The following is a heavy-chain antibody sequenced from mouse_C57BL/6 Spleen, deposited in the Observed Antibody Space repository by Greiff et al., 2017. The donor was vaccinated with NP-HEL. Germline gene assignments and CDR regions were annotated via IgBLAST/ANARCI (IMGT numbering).Heavy chain of an antibody. CDR2: INPNYGTT. CDR1: GYSFTDYN. CDR3: AREDYDYDGYAMEY. J-gene: IGHJ4*01. V-gene: IGHV1-39*01. D-gene: IGHD2-4*01. Sequence: EVQVVESGPELVKPGASVKISCKASGYSFTDYNMNWVKQSHGKSLEWIGVINPNYGTTSYNQKFKGKATLTVDQSSSTAYMQLNSLTSEDSAVYYCAREDYDYDGYAMEYWGQGTTVTVSS.